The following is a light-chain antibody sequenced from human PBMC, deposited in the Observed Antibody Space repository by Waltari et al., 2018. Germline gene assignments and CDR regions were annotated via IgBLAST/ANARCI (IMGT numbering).Light chain of an antibody. CDR3: GTWDSSLSGAV. CDR1: SPNIRNNY. CDR2: ENS. Sequence: QSVLTQPPSVSAAPGQRVTISCSGGSPNIRNNYVSWYRQFPGTAPKLLIYENSERPSGIPGRFSGSKSGTSATLDITGLQAGDEADYYCGTWDSSLSGAVFGGGTHLTVL. V-gene: IGLV1-51*02. J-gene: IGLJ7*01.